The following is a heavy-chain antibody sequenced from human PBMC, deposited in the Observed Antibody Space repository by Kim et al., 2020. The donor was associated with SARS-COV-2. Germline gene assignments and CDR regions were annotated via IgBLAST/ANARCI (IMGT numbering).Heavy chain of an antibody. Sequence: GGSLRLSCAASGFTFSNAWMSWVRQAPGKGLEWVGRIKSKTDGGTTDYAAPVKGRFTISRDDSKNTLYLQMNSLKTEDTAVYYCTTDLDRYCTNGVCYMGGWFDPWGQGTLVTVSS. CDR2: IKSKTDGGTT. V-gene: IGHV3-15*01. CDR3: TTDLDRYCTNGVCYMGGWFDP. D-gene: IGHD2-8*01. CDR1: GFTFSNAW. J-gene: IGHJ5*02.